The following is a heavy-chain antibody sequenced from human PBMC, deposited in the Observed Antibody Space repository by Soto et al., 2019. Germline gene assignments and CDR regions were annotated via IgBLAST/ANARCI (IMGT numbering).Heavy chain of an antibody. D-gene: IGHD3-16*01. CDR3: ARGVKGGSSYYYYYMDV. CDR2: MNPNSGNT. J-gene: IGHJ6*03. Sequence: GASVKVSCKASGYTFTSYDINWVRQATGQGLEWMGWMNPNSGNTGYAQKFQGRVTMTRNTSISTAYMELSSLRSEDTAVYYCARGVKGGSSYYYYYMDVCGKGTSVTVSS. V-gene: IGHV1-8*01. CDR1: GYTFTSYD.